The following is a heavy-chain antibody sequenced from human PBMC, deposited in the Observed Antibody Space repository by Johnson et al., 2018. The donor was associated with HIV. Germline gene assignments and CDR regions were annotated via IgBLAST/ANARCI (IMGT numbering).Heavy chain of an antibody. CDR1: GFTFSSHP. J-gene: IGHJ3*02. Sequence: VQLMESGGGVVQPGRSLRLSCAASGFTFSSHPMNWVRQAPGKGLEWVAVISYDGRNEYYGDSVKGRFTISRDNSKNTLYLQMNSLRAEDTAVYYCASLYVFDIWGQGTMVTVSS. CDR2: ISYDGRNE. V-gene: IGHV3-30*04. CDR3: ASLYVFDI.